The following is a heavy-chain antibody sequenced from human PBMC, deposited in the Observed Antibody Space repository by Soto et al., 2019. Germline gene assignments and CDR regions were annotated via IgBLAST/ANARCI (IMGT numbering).Heavy chain of an antibody. D-gene: IGHD1-1*01. J-gene: IGHJ4*02. CDR2: ISGSGGTT. Sequence: PVGSLRLSCAASVFTFSSYAMSWVRHSPGKWLEWVSAISGSGGTTYFADSVKGRFTISRDNSKNALSLQMNSLSAEDTAVYYCARDSRFSIVEMRTNNPGYWGQGTRVIVSS. CDR1: VFTFSSYA. CDR3: ARDSRFSIVEMRTNNPGY. V-gene: IGHV3-23*01.